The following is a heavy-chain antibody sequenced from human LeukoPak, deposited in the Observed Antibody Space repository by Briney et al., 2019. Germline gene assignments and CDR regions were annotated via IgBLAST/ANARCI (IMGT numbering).Heavy chain of an antibody. D-gene: IGHD3-3*01. Sequence: PSETLSLTCTVSGGSISSSSYYWGWIRQPPGKGLEWIGSIYYSGSTYYNPSLKSRVTVSVDTSKNQFSLKLSSVTAADTAVYYCARDLAHYDFWSGYYKDNWFDPWGQGTLVTVSS. CDR2: IYYSGST. J-gene: IGHJ5*02. CDR1: GGSISSSSYY. V-gene: IGHV4-39*07. CDR3: ARDLAHYDFWSGYYKDNWFDP.